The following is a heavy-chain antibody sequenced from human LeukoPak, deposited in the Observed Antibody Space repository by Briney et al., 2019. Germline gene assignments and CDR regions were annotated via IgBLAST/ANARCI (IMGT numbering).Heavy chain of an antibody. D-gene: IGHD1-26*01. Sequence: ASVKVSCKASGYTFTSYGISWVRQAPGQGLEWMGWISTYNGNTNYAQNLQGRVTVTTDTSTSTAYMELRSLRSDDTAVFFCARARTYSGYVVYWGQGTLVTVSS. V-gene: IGHV1-18*01. CDR3: ARARTYSGYVVY. CDR1: GYTFTSYG. J-gene: IGHJ4*02. CDR2: ISTYNGNT.